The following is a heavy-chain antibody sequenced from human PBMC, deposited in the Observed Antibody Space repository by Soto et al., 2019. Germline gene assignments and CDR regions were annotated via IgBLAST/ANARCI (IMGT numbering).Heavy chain of an antibody. CDR2: IYYSGST. CDR1: GGSISSYY. D-gene: IGHD2-2*01. J-gene: IGHJ5*02. V-gene: IGHV4-59*01. CDR3: ARDQVPAALLGWVDP. Sequence: QVQLQESGAGLVKPSETLSLTCTVSGGSISSYYWSWIRQPPGQGLEWIGYIYYSGSTNYNPSLKSRVTISVDRSKNQFSLKLRSVTAADTAVYYCARDQVPAALLGWVDPWGQGPLVTVSS.